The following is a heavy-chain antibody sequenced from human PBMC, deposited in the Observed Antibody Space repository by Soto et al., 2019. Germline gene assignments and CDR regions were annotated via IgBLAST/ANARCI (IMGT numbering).Heavy chain of an antibody. V-gene: IGHV1-69*08. D-gene: IGHD1-26*01. J-gene: IGHJ4*02. CDR3: ARDSSSGRSGSYSLDY. CDR1: GGTFSSYT. CDR2: IIPILGIA. Sequence: QVQLVQSGAEVKKPGSSVKVSCKASGGTFSSYTISWVRQAPGQGLEWMGRIIPILGIANYAQKFQGRVTITXXKXTXXAYMELSSLSTEDTAVYYCARDSSSGRSGSYSLDYWGQGTLVTVSS.